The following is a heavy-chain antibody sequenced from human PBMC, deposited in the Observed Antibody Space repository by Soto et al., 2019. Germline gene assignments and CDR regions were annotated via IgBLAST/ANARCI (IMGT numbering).Heavy chain of an antibody. CDR1: GYTFTNYW. Sequence: GESLKISCQGSGYTFTNYWIVWVRQLPGKGLEWMGIIYPRDSHTTYSPSFQGQVTISDDKSLNSAFLQWSSLKASDTATYYCATGGDGYNLDYFDYWGQGTLVTVSS. D-gene: IGHD5-12*01. J-gene: IGHJ4*02. CDR3: ATGGDGYNLDYFDY. CDR2: IYPRDSHT. V-gene: IGHV5-51*01.